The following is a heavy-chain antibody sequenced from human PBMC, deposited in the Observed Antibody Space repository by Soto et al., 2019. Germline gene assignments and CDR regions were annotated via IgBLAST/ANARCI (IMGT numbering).Heavy chain of an antibody. CDR1: GFTFSSYA. CDR2: ISGSGGST. Sequence: GGSLRLSCAASGFTFSSYAMSWVRQAPGKGLEWVSAISGSGGSTYYADSVKGRFTISRDNSKNTLYLQMNSLRAEDTAVYYCAKATRITMIVVVSTGFDYWGQGTLVTVSS. J-gene: IGHJ4*02. CDR3: AKATRITMIVVVSTGFDY. D-gene: IGHD3-22*01. V-gene: IGHV3-23*01.